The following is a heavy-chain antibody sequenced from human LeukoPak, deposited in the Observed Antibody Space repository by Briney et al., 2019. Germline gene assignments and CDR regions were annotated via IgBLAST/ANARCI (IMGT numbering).Heavy chain of an antibody. CDR2: ISAHNGNA. CDR3: ARGSLMITQANYFDY. CDR1: GYTFSRYG. D-gene: IGHD3-16*01. V-gene: IGHV1-18*01. Sequence: ASVKVSCKASGYTFSRYGISWVRQAPGQGLEWVGWISAHNGNANSAQTLQDRITMTTDTSTSTAYMELSSLRSEDTAVYYCARGSLMITQANYFDYWGQGTLVTVSS. J-gene: IGHJ4*02.